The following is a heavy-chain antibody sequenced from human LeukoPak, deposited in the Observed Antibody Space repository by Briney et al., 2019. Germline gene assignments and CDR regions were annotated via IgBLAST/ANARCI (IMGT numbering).Heavy chain of an antibody. J-gene: IGHJ4*02. V-gene: IGHV3-74*01. Sequence: GGSLRLSCAVSGFTFCVYWMHWVRHAPGGGVVWVARVKYDGSTTTDPVSVKGRFTITRDNAKNILHMPMNSRRVDDTAEYYCARDLDWLLFDYWGQGTLVTVSS. CDR2: VKYDGSTT. CDR3: ARDLDWLLFDY. D-gene: IGHD3-9*01. CDR1: GFTFCVYW.